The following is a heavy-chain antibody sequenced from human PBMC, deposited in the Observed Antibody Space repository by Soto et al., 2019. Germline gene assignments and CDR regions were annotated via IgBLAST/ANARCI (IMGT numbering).Heavy chain of an antibody. Sequence: SVKVSCKASGGNFNNYAISWVRQAPGQGLEWVGRIMPIFGAAHYAPSLQGRVTITADESTSTAYMELSSLRSEDTAIYYCARENKHLVRGAFDNWGQGTLVTVSS. CDR2: IMPIFGAA. CDR1: GGNFNNYA. V-gene: IGHV1-69*13. D-gene: IGHD6-13*01. CDR3: ARENKHLVRGAFDN. J-gene: IGHJ4*02.